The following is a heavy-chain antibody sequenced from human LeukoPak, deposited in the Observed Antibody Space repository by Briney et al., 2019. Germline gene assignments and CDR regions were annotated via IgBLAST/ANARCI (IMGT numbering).Heavy chain of an antibody. J-gene: IGHJ4*02. V-gene: IGHV1-69*05. CDR3: VLGYCSGGCAWYGGDY. D-gene: IGHD2-15*01. CDR1: GYTFNNYA. CDR2: IIPMFGTA. Sequence: SVKVSCKASGYTFNNYAISWVRQAPGQRLEWMGGIIPMFGTADYGQKFQGRVTIMTDESTSTGYMDLSSLRSEDTAIYYCVLGYCSGGCAWYGGDYWGQGTLVTVSS.